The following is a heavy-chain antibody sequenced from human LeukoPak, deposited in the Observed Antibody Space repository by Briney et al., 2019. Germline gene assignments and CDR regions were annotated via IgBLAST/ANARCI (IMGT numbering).Heavy chain of an antibody. J-gene: IGHJ3*02. CDR1: GFTFSSYA. D-gene: IGHD3-3*02. CDR2: ISGSGGST. V-gene: IGHV3-23*01. CDR3: ASYVLGDTFDI. Sequence: GGSLRLSCAASGFTFSSYAMSWVRQAPGKGLGWVSVISGSGGSTFYADSVRGRFTISRDNSKNTLYLQMNSLRAEDTAVYYCASYVLGDTFDIWGQGTMVTVSS.